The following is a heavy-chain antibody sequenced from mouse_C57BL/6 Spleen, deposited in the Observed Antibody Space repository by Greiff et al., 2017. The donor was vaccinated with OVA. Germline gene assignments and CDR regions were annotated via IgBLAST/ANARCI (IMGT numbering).Heavy chain of an antibody. CDR1: GYTFTSYW. V-gene: IGHV1-55*01. CDR3: AREAIYGNYGAY. Sequence: QVQLQQPGAELVKPGASVKMSCKASGYTFTSYWITWVKQRPGQGLEWIGDIYPGGGSTNYNEKFKSKATLTVDTSSSTAYMQLSSLTSEDSAVYFCAREAIYGNYGAYWGQGTLVTVSA. D-gene: IGHD2-1*01. J-gene: IGHJ3*01. CDR2: IYPGGGST.